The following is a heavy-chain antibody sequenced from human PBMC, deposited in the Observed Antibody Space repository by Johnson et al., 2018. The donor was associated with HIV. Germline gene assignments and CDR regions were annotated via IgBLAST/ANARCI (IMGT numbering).Heavy chain of an antibody. Sequence: VQLVESGGGLVQPGRSLRLSCAASGFTFDDYAMHWVRQAPGKGPEWVSGITWNSEKYYVDSVKGRFTISRDNAKNSVYLQMNSLRAEDTAVYYCARPRRGMATNRDAFDIWGQGTMVTVSS. J-gene: IGHJ3*02. V-gene: IGHV3-9*01. CDR3: ARPRRGMATNRDAFDI. D-gene: IGHD5-24*01. CDR1: GFTFDDYA. CDR2: ITWNSEK.